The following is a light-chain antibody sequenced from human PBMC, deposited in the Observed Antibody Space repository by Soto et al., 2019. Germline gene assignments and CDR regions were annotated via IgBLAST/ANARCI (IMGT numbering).Light chain of an antibody. CDR3: QQSYSTPLA. CDR1: QSISSY. J-gene: IGKJ4*01. V-gene: IGKV1-39*01. Sequence: DTQMTQSPSSLSASVGDGVTITCRASQSISSYLNWYQQKPGKAPKLLIYAASSLQSGVPPRFSGSGSGTDFTLTISSLQPEDFATYYCQQSYSTPLAFGGGTKVDIK. CDR2: AAS.